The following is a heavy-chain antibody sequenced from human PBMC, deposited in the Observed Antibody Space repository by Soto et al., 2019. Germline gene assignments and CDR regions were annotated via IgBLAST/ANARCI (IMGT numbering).Heavy chain of an antibody. D-gene: IGHD3-22*01. V-gene: IGHV1-46*01. J-gene: IGHJ3*02. CDR1: GYTFTSYY. Sequence: ASVKVSCKASGYTFTSYYMHWVRQAPGQGLEWMGIINPSGGSTSYAQKFQGRVTMTRDTSTSTVYMELSSLRSEDTAVYYCARDSYYDSSGYFQPPNDASDIWGKGTMVTVAS. CDR2: INPSGGST. CDR3: ARDSYYDSSGYFQPPNDASDI.